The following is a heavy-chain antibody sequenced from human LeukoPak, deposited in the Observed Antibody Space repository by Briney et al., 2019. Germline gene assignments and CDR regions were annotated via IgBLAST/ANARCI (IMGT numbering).Heavy chain of an antibody. CDR1: GFTFNNYG. CDR2: IRYGGTSE. Sequence: GRSLRLACAAAGFTFNNYGMIWVRHAPGKGLDWVAFIRYGGTSEYYADSGKGRFNISRDNAKNSLYLQMNSLRAEDTALYHCARVLRLERPYYYYYMDVWGKGTTVTISS. CDR3: ARVLRLERPYYYYYMDV. D-gene: IGHD1-1*01. V-gene: IGHV3-30*02. J-gene: IGHJ6*03.